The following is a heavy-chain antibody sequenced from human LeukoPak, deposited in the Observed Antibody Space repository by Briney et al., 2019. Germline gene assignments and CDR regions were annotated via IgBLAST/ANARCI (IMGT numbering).Heavy chain of an antibody. J-gene: IGHJ4*02. Sequence: ASVKVSCKASGYTCTGYYMHWVRQAPGQGLEWVGWINPNSGGTNYAQKFQGWVTMTRDTSISTAYMELSRLRSDDTAVYYCARTQYYYDSSGYSGFDYWGQGTLVTVSS. V-gene: IGHV1-2*04. CDR2: INPNSGGT. CDR1: GYTCTGYY. CDR3: ARTQYYYDSSGYSGFDY. D-gene: IGHD3-22*01.